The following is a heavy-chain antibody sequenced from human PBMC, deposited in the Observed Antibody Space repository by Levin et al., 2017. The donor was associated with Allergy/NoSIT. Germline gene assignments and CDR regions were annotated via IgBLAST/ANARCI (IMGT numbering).Heavy chain of an antibody. Sequence: GGSLRLSCAASGFTFSSYAMSWVRQAPGKGLEWVSAISGSGGSTYYADSVKGRFTISRDNSKNTLYLQMNSLRAEDTAVYYCAKDRASAKHTFGYFDLWGRGTLVTVSS. CDR1: GFTFSSYA. CDR3: AKDRASAKHTFGYFDL. V-gene: IGHV3-23*01. J-gene: IGHJ2*01. D-gene: IGHD2-2*01. CDR2: ISGSGGST.